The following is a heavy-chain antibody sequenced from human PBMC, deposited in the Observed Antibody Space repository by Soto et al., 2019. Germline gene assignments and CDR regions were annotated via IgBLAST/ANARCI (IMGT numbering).Heavy chain of an antibody. CDR3: ARDVLSGYSYGYGY. CDR2: ISYDGSNK. D-gene: IGHD5-18*01. J-gene: IGHJ4*02. Sequence: GGSLRLSCAASGFNFSTYAMHWVRQAPGKGLEWVAVISYDGSNKYHAGSVKGRFTIPRDNSNNSLYLQMNSLRVEDTAVYHCARDVLSGYSYGYGYWGQGTPVTAPQ. V-gene: IGHV3-30-3*01. CDR1: GFNFSTYA.